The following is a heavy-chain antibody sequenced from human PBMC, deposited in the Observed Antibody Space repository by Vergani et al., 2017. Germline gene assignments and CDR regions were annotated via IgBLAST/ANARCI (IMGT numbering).Heavy chain of an antibody. CDR3: VRRPRGPWNFDL. CDR1: GFRLSRLW. CDR2: ISPDGSAT. V-gene: IGHV3-7*01. Sequence: EVPLVESGGGLVQPGGSLRLSCAASGFRLSRLWMRWARKAPEKGLEWVAHISPDGSATSYVDSVKGRFTISRDNTKNSLSLQMSGPRVEDTAGYYCVRRPRGPWNFDLWGRGTLITVSS. D-gene: IGHD6-6*01. J-gene: IGHJ2*01.